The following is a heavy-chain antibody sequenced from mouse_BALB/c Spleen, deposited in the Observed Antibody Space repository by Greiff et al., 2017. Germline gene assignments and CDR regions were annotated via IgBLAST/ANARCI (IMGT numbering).Heavy chain of an antibody. D-gene: IGHD2-4*01. CDR3: ARKNYDYDVGAMDY. V-gene: IGHV1-18*01. CDR2: INPYNGGT. J-gene: IGHJ4*01. Sequence: EVQLHQSGPELVKPGASMKISCKASGYSFTGYTMNWVKQSHGKNLEWIGLINPYNGGTSYNQKFKGKATLTVDKSSSTAYMELLSLTSEDSAVYYCARKNYDYDVGAMDYWGQGTSVTVSS. CDR1: GYSFTGYT.